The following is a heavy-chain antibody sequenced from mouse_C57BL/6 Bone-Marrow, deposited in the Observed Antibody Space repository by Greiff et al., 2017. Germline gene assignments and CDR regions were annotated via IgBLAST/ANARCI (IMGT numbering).Heavy chain of an antibody. Sequence: DVMLVESGGGLVKPGGSLKLSCAASGFTFSSYAMSWVRQTPEKRLEWVATISDGGSYTYYPDNVKGRFTISRDNANTNLYLQMSHLMSEDTAMFYCARGPLDYWGQGTSVTVSS. J-gene: IGHJ4*01. V-gene: IGHV5-4*03. CDR1: GFTFSSYA. CDR2: ISDGGSYT. CDR3: ARGPLDY.